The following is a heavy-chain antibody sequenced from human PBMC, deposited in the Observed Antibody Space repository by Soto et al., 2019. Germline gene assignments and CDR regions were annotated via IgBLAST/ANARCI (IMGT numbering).Heavy chain of an antibody. CDR1: GGAISRYY. V-gene: IGHV4-59*01. Sequence: QVQLQASGPGLVKPSETLSLTCTVSGGAISRYYWIWIRQPPGKGLEWLGYIFYIGSTNYNPSLNSRVTISVYTSKNLFSLKLSSVTAADTAVYYCSRLRYFDWLLYGHVDYWGQVTLFTVAS. D-gene: IGHD3-9*01. J-gene: IGHJ4*02. CDR2: IFYIGST. CDR3: SRLRYFDWLLYGHVDY.